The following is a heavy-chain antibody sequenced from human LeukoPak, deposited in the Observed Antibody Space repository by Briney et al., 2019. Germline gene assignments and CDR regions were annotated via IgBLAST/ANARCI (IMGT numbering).Heavy chain of an antibody. CDR2: IIPIFGTA. D-gene: IGHD3-10*01. CDR3: ARGRITMVRGVPNWFDP. Sequence: GASVKVSCKASGYTFTSYGISWVRQAPGQGLEWMGGIIPIFGTANYAQKFQGRVTITTDESTSTAYMELSSLRSEDTAVYYCARGRITMVRGVPNWFDPWGQGTLVTVSS. J-gene: IGHJ5*02. CDR1: GYTFTSYG. V-gene: IGHV1-69*05.